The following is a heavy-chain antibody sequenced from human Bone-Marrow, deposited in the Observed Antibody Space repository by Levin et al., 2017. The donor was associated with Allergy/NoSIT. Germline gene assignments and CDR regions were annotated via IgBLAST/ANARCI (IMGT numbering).Heavy chain of an antibody. J-gene: IGHJ5*02. CDR2: IYYSGST. D-gene: IGHD3/OR15-3a*01. Sequence: SETLSLTCTVSGGSISSYYWSWIRQPPGKGLEWIGYIYYSGSTNYNPSLKSRVTISVDTSKNQFSLKLSSVTAADTAVYYCARDGPPGNWFDPWGQGTLVTVSS. CDR1: GGSISSYY. CDR3: ARDGPPGNWFDP. V-gene: IGHV4-59*01.